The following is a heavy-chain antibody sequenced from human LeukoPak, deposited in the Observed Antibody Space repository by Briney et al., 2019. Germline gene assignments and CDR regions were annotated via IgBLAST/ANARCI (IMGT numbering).Heavy chain of an antibody. D-gene: IGHD3-22*01. V-gene: IGHV1-2*04. Sequence: ASVKVSCKASGYTFTGYYMHWVRQAPGQGLEWIGWINPNSGGTNYAQKFQGWVTMTRDTSISTAYMELSRLRSDDTAVYYCARGGGITMIVPVLYNWFDPWGQGTLVTVSS. J-gene: IGHJ5*02. CDR1: GYTFTGYY. CDR2: INPNSGGT. CDR3: ARGGGITMIVPVLYNWFDP.